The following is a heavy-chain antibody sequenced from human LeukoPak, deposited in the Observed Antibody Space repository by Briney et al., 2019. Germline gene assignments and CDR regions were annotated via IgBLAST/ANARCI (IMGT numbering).Heavy chain of an antibody. CDR2: ISAYNGNT. CDR1: GYTFTSYG. V-gene: IGHV1-18*01. Sequence: VASVKVSCKASGYTFTSYGISWVRQAPGQGLEWMGWISAYNGNTNYAQKLQGRVTMTTDTSTSTAYMELRSLRSDDTAVYYCARDWTYYDFWSGYTPFDYWGQGTLVTVSS. CDR3: ARDWTYYDFWSGYTPFDY. D-gene: IGHD3-3*01. J-gene: IGHJ4*02.